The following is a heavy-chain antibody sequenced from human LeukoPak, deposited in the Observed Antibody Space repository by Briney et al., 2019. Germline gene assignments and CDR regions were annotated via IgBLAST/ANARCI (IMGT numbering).Heavy chain of an antibody. J-gene: IGHJ3*02. CDR1: GFTFSIYA. CDR3: ARGSVLVITKHDAFDI. D-gene: IGHD3-22*01. Sequence: GGSLRLSCAASGFTFSIYAISWVRQAPGKGLEWVSVLYSGGSTFYTDSVKGRFTISRDNSKNTLYLQMNSLRAEDTAVYYCARGSVLVITKHDAFDIWGQGTMVTVSS. CDR2: LYSGGST. V-gene: IGHV3-66*01.